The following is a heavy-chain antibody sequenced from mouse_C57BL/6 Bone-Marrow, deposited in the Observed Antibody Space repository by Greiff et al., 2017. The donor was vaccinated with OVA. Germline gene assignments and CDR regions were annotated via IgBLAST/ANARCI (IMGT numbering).Heavy chain of an antibody. Sequence: VQLQQSGAELVRPGASVKLSCTASGFNIKDDYMHWVKQRPEPGLAWIGWIDPENGDTEYASKFQGKATITAYTSSNTAYLQLSSLTSEDTAVYYCTSYGNFDYWGQGTTLTVSS. CDR3: TSYGNFDY. D-gene: IGHD2-1*01. V-gene: IGHV14-4*01. CDR2: IDPENGDT. CDR1: GFNIKDDY. J-gene: IGHJ2*01.